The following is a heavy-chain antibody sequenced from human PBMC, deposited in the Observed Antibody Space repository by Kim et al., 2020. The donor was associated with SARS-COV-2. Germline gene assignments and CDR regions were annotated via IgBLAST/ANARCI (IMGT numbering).Heavy chain of an antibody. CDR1: GYTLTELS. J-gene: IGHJ4*02. CDR2: FDPEDGET. Sequence: ASVKVSCKVSGYTLTELSMHWVRQAPGKGLEWMGGFDPEDGETIYAQKFQGRVTMTEDTSTDTAYMELSSLRSEDTAVYYCATLGSSGYPVDYWGQGTLVTVSS. V-gene: IGHV1-24*01. D-gene: IGHD3-22*01. CDR3: ATLGSSGYPVDY.